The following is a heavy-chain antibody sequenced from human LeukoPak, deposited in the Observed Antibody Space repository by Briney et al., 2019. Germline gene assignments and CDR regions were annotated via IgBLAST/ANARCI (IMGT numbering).Heavy chain of an antibody. CDR1: GFTFSRYW. Sequence: GGSLRLSCAASGFTFSRYWMSWVRQAPGKGLEWVANIKQDGSEKYYVDSVKGRFTISRDNAKNSLYLQMNSLRAEDTAIYYCARVSITIFGVIRYYMDAWGKGTTVTVSS. V-gene: IGHV3-7*01. J-gene: IGHJ6*03. CDR2: IKQDGSEK. CDR3: ARVSITIFGVIRYYMDA. D-gene: IGHD3-3*01.